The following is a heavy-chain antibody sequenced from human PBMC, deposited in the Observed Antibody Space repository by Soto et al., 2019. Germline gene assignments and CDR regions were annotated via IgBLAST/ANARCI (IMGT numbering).Heavy chain of an antibody. CDR1: GFTFSSYW. J-gene: IGHJ4*02. V-gene: IGHV3-7*01. CDR2: IKQDGSEK. D-gene: IGHD6-13*01. Sequence: PGGSLRLSCAASGFTFSSYWMSWVRQAPGKGLEWVANIKQDGSEKYYVDSVKGRFTISRDNAKNSLYLQMNSLRAEDTAVYYCARDTIPRSSWSPFDYWGQGNLVTVSS. CDR3: ARDTIPRSSWSPFDY.